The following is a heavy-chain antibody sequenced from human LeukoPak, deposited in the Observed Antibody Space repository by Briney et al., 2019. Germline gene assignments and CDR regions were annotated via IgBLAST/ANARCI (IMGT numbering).Heavy chain of an antibody. D-gene: IGHD3-22*01. CDR3: ARGGYYYDSSGYFYFDY. V-gene: IGHV1-69*13. CDR1: GGTFSSYA. J-gene: IGHJ4*02. CDR2: IIPIFGTA. Sequence: SVKVSCKASGGTFSSYAISWVRQAPGQRLEWMGGIIPIFGTANYAQKFQGRVTITADESTSTAYMELSSLRSEDTAVYYCARGGYYYDSSGYFYFDYWGQGTLVTVSS.